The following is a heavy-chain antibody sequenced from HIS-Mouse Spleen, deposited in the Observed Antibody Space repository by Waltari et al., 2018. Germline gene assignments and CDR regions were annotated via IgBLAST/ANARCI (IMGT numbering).Heavy chain of an antibody. V-gene: IGHV3-30*18. CDR1: GFTFSSYG. CDR2: IAYDERNK. CDR3: AKDGGVVMGVLDY. D-gene: IGHD3-22*01. Sequence: QVQLVESGGGVVQPGRSLRRSCAASGFTFSSYGMRWVRQARGEWLEWMDVIAYDERNKYYADSVKSRLTISRDNSKNTLYLQMNSLRAEDTAVYYCAKDGGVVMGVLDYWGQGTLVTVSS. J-gene: IGHJ4*02.